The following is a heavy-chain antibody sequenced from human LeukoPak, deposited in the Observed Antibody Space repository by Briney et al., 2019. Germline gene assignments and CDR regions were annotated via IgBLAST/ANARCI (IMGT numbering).Heavy chain of an antibody. Sequence: PSETLSLTCSVSGGSISSSSYYWGWIRQPPGKGLEWIGTFHYSGSTFYNPSLKSRVTISVDTSKNQFSLKLSSVTAADTAVYYCARRGSTSCYGGVWFDPWGQGTLVTVSS. CDR3: ARRGSTSCYGGVWFDP. V-gene: IGHV4-39*07. D-gene: IGHD2-2*01. J-gene: IGHJ5*02. CDR2: FHYSGST. CDR1: GGSISSSSYY.